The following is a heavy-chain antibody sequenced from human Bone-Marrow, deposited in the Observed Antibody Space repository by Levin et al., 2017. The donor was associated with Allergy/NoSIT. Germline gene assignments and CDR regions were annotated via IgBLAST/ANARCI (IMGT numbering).Heavy chain of an antibody. V-gene: IGHV1-8*01. Sequence: ASVKVSCLASGYTFTSYDVNWVRQAAGQGLEWLGWMNSYSGNTGYAQNFQGRVTMTRNTSTSTAYMELSSLTSEDTAVYYCARRQSGYDYSVHWGQGTLVTVSS. CDR2: MNSYSGNT. J-gene: IGHJ4*02. D-gene: IGHD5-12*01. CDR3: ARRQSGYDYSVH. CDR1: GYTFTSYD.